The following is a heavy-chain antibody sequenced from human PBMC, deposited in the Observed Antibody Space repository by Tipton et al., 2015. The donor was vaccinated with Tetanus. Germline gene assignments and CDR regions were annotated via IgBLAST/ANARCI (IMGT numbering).Heavy chain of an antibody. V-gene: IGHV1-18*01. CDR1: GYIFTSYG. Sequence: QSGPEVKKPGASMKVSCKAFGYIFTSYGISWVRQAPGQGLEWMGWISGNNGDTNYAQKFQGRVTMTRDTSISTAYMELSRLRSDDTAVYYCARDGANWNLGYWGQGTLVTVSS. D-gene: IGHD1-20*01. CDR2: ISGNNGDT. CDR3: ARDGANWNLGY. J-gene: IGHJ4*02.